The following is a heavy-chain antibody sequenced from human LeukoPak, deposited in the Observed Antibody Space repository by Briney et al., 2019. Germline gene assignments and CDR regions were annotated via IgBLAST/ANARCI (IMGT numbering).Heavy chain of an antibody. CDR3: AKGSLPYCGGDCYSDDY. D-gene: IGHD2-21*01. CDR1: GFTFSSYA. CDR2: ISGSGGST. V-gene: IGHV3-23*01. J-gene: IGHJ4*02. Sequence: GGSLRLSCAASGFTFSSYAMSWVRQAPGKGLEWVSAISGSGGSTYYADSVKGRFTISRDNSKNTLYLQMNSLRAEDTAVYYCAKGSLPYCGGDCYSDDYWGQGTLVTVSS.